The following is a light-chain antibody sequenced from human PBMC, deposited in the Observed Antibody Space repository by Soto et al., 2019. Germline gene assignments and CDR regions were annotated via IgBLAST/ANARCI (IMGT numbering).Light chain of an antibody. CDR3: QQYGSSPLT. CDR2: GAS. Sequence: EIVLTQSPGTLSLSPGERVTLSCRASQSVSSSYLAWYQQKLGQAPRLLIYGASSRATGIHDSFSGSGSGTDFTLTISRLEPEDFAVYYCQQYGSSPLTFGGGPQVEIK. J-gene: IGKJ4*01. V-gene: IGKV3-20*01. CDR1: QSVSSSY.